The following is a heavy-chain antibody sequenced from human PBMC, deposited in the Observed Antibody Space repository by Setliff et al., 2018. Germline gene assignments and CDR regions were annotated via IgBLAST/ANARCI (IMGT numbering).Heavy chain of an antibody. Sequence: SETLSLTCAVSGFSISSGYYWGWIRQPPGKGLEWIVNIHHSWSTNYNPSLKSRVTISLDTSNNQFSLTLSSVTAADTAVYYCARLPNYVWGSPVDYWGQGTLVTVSS. CDR2: IHHSWST. J-gene: IGHJ4*02. CDR3: ARLPNYVWGSPVDY. D-gene: IGHD3-16*01. CDR1: GFSISSGYY. V-gene: IGHV4-38-2*01.